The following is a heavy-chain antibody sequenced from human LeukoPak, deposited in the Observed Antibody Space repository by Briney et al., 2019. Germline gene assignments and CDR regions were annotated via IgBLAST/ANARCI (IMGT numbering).Heavy chain of an antibody. CDR2: ISSSSSYI. D-gene: IGHD3-10*01. V-gene: IGHV3-21*01. J-gene: IGHJ5*02. Sequence: PGGSLRLSCAASGFTFSSYSMNWVRQAPGKGLEWVSSISSSSSYIYYADSVKGRFTISRDNAKNSPYLQMNSLRAEDTAVYYCARGLGSGSYYGSWGQGTLVTVSS. CDR3: ARGLGSGSYYGS. CDR1: GFTFSSYS.